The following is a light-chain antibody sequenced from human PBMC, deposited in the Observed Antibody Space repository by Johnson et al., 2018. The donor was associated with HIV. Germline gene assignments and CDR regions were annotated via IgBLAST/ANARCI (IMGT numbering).Light chain of an antibody. CDR3: GTWDNSLSAYV. V-gene: IGLV1-51*02. CDR2: ENN. J-gene: IGLJ1*01. Sequence: QSVLTQPPSVSAAPGQKVTISCSGSSSNIGNNYVSWYQQLPGTAPKLLIYENNKRPSGIPDRFSGSKSGTSATLGITGLQTGDEADYYCGTWDNSLSAYVFGAATKVAVL. CDR1: SSNIGNNY.